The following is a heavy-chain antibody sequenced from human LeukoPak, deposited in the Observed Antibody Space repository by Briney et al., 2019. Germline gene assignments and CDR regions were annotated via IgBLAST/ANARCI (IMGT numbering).Heavy chain of an antibody. CDR2: IKEDGSET. Sequence: GGSLRLSCAASGFTFSSYGMHWVRQAPGRGLEWVDNIKEDGSETFYGDSVKGRFTISRDNAENSLNLQMNNLRPEDTAMYYCARPLFGAISPGYWGQGTLVTVSS. CDR3: ARPLFGAISPGY. CDR1: GFTFSSYG. V-gene: IGHV3-7*01. D-gene: IGHD3-10*01. J-gene: IGHJ4*02.